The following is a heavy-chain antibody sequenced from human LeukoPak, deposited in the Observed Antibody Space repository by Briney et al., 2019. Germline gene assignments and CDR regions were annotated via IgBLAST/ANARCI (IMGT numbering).Heavy chain of an antibody. CDR1: GGSISSSSYY. J-gene: IGHJ4*02. CDR3: ARESTHSNSYSRYFDY. Sequence: SETLSLTCTVSGGSISSSSYYWGWIRQPPGKGLEWIGSIYYSGSTYYNPSLKSRVTISVDTSKNQFSLKLSSVTAADTAVYYCARESTHSNSYSRYFDYWGQGTLVTVSS. D-gene: IGHD4-11*01. CDR2: IYYSGST. V-gene: IGHV4-39*07.